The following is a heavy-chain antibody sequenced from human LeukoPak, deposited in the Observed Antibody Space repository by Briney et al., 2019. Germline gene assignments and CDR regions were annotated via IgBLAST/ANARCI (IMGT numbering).Heavy chain of an antibody. CDR3: ARDQEHCSGTSCYPYWYDS. CDR2: MFYSGNT. CDR1: GGSISSYY. V-gene: IGHV4-4*07. J-gene: IGHJ5*01. D-gene: IGHD2-2*01. Sequence: SETLSLTCTVSGGSISSYYWSWIRQPAGKGLEWIGRMFYSGNTDYNPSLKGRLTMSIDTSKNQFSLKLSSVTAADTAVYFCARDQEHCSGTSCYPYWYDSWGQGTLVTVSS.